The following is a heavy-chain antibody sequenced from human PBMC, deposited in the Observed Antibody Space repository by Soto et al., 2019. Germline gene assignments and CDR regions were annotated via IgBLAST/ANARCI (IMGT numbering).Heavy chain of an antibody. CDR3: ATRDNYYDSSGYYYDY. J-gene: IGHJ4*02. CDR2: IYYSGST. Sequence: SETLSLTCTVSGGSISSYYWSWIRQPPGKGLEWIGYIYYSGSTNYNPSLKSRVTISVDTSKNQFPRTLSSVTAADTAVYYCATRDNYYDSSGYYYDYWGQGTLVTVSS. V-gene: IGHV4-59*08. D-gene: IGHD3-22*01. CDR1: GGSISSYY.